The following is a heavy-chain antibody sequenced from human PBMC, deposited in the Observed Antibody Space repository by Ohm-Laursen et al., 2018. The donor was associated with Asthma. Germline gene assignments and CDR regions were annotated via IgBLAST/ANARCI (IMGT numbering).Heavy chain of an antibody. CDR3: ARVGEVATIDY. V-gene: IGHV3-48*01. Sequence: SLRLSCSASGFTFSSYSMNWVRQAPGKGLEWVSYISSSSSTIYYADSVKGRFTISRDNAKNSLYLQMNSLRAEDTAVYYCARVGEVATIDYWGQGTLVTVSS. D-gene: IGHD5-12*01. CDR1: GFTFSSYS. J-gene: IGHJ4*02. CDR2: ISSSSSTI.